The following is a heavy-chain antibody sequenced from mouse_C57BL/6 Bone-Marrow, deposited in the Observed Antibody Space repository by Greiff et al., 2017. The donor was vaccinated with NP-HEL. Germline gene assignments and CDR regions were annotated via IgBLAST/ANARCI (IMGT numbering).Heavy chain of an antibody. CDR2: IDPSDSET. J-gene: IGHJ2*01. CDR1: GYTFTSYW. V-gene: IGHV1-52*01. Sequence: QAQLQQPGAELVRPGSSVKLSCKASGYTFTSYWMHWVKQRPIQGLEWIGNIDPSDSETHYNQKFKDKATLTVDKSSSTTYMQLSSLTSEDSAVYYCARRYFYFDYWGQGTTLTVSS. CDR3: ARRYFYFDY. D-gene: IGHD2-12*01.